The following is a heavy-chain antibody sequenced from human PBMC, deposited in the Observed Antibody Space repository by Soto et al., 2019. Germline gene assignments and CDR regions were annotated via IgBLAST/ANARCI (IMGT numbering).Heavy chain of an antibody. CDR2: INAGNGNR. Sequence: ASVKVSCKASGYTFSSYAMHWVRQAPGQRLEWMGWINAGNGNRKYSQKFQGRVTVTRDTSASTAYMELSSLRSEDTAVYYCARDFGGFDPWGQGTLVTVSS. J-gene: IGHJ5*02. CDR3: ARDFGGFDP. CDR1: GYTFSSYA. V-gene: IGHV1-3*01. D-gene: IGHD3-3*01.